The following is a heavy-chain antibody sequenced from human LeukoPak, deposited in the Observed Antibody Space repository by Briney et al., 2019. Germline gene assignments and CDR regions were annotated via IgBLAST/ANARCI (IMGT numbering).Heavy chain of an antibody. CDR1: GFTLSNYG. D-gene: IGHD3-22*01. J-gene: IGHJ4*02. CDR2: IRYDGNNE. V-gene: IGHV3-30*02. Sequence: GGSLRLSCVASGFTLSNYGMHWVRQAPGKGLEWVASIRYDGNNEYYADSVKGRFTISRDNSKNTLYLQMNSLRAEDTALYFCAKAVRGYYWYFDYWGQGTLVTVSS. CDR3: AKAVRGYYWYFDY.